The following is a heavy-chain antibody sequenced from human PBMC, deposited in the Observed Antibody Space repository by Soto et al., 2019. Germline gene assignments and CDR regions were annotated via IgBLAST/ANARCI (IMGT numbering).Heavy chain of an antibody. CDR3: ARRMYVPHGGDWFDP. D-gene: IGHD3-16*01. J-gene: IGHJ5*02. CDR2: IDPTDSFT. Sequence: GESLKISCQASGYGFTNFWINWVRQAPGKGLEWVGRIDPTDSFTNYGPSFEGHVSISVDKSISTAFLQWNSLKASDTAIYYCARRMYVPHGGDWFDPWGQGTLVTVSS. CDR1: GYGFTNFW. V-gene: IGHV5-10-1*01.